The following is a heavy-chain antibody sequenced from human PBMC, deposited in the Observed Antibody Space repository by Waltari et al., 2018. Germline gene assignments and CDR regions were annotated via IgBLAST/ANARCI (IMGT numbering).Heavy chain of an antibody. J-gene: IGHJ4*02. CDR3: ARSVLSDSSGYYGY. CDR2: MNHNSGNT. V-gene: IGHV1-8*02. Sequence: QVQLVQSGAEVKKPGASVTVSCKASGYTFTSYDINWVRQATGQGLEWMGWMNHNSGNTGYAQKFQGRVTMTRNTSISTAYMELSSLRSEDTAVYYCARSVLSDSSGYYGYWGQGTLVTVSS. D-gene: IGHD3-22*01. CDR1: GYTFTSYD.